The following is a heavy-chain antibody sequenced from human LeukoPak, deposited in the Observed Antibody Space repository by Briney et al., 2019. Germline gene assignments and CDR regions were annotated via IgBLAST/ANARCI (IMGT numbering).Heavy chain of an antibody. D-gene: IGHD6-19*01. CDR2: IYTSGST. CDR1: GGSISSYY. V-gene: IGHV4-4*08. CDR3: ASLAVAGRKAFDI. J-gene: IGHJ3*02. Sequence: SETLSLTCTVSGGSISSYYWSWIRQPPGKGLEWIGYIYTSGSTNYNPSLKSRVTISVDTSKNQFSLKLSSVTAADTAVYYCASLAVAGRKAFDIWGQGTMVTVSS.